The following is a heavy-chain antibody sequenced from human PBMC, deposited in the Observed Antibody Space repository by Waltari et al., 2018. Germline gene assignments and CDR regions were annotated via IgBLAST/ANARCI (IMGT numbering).Heavy chain of an antibody. CDR1: GGSISSYY. D-gene: IGHD3-3*01. V-gene: IGHV4-59*01. J-gene: IGHJ4*02. Sequence: QVQLQESGPGLVKPSETLSLTCPVPGGSISSYYWSWIRQPPGKGLEWIGYIYYSGSTNYNPSLKSRVTISVDTSKNQFSLKLSSVTAADTAVYYCARGYGPDFPFDYWGQGTLVTVSS. CDR3: ARGYGPDFPFDY. CDR2: IYYSGST.